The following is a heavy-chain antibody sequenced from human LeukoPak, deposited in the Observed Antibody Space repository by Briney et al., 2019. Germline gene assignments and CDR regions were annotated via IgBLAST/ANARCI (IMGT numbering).Heavy chain of an antibody. CDR3: ARVRIQLWLRGDAFDI. CDR1: GFTFSSYA. V-gene: IGHV3-30*04. CDR2: ISYDGSNK. Sequence: GGSLRLSCAASGFTFSSYAMHWVRQAPGKGLEWVAVISYDGSNKYYADSVKGRFTISRDNSKNTLYLQMNSLRSEDTAVYYCARVRIQLWLRGDAFDIWGQGTMVTVSS. J-gene: IGHJ3*02. D-gene: IGHD5-18*01.